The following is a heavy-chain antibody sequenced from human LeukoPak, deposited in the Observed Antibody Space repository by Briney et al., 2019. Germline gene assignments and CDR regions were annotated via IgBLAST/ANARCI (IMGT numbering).Heavy chain of an antibody. V-gene: IGHV3-21*01. CDR3: ARLRYDFVWGSFDY. CDR1: GFTLSSHS. D-gene: IGHD3-16*01. Sequence: PGGSLRLSCAASGFTLSSHSMNWVRQAPGKGLEWVSSISSSSSHIYYADSVKGRFTISRDNAKNSLYLQMNSLGAEDTAVYYCARLRYDFVWGSFDYWGQGTLVTVSS. J-gene: IGHJ4*02. CDR2: ISSSSSHI.